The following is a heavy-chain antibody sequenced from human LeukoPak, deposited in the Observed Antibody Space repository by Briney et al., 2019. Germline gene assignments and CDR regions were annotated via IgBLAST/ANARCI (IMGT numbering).Heavy chain of an antibody. CDR3: ARVTDPRYNWFDP. J-gene: IGHJ5*02. Sequence: PSETLSLTCTVSGASIRSYYWTWIRQPAGKGPEWIGRIHTSGSTNYNPSLKSRVNMSVDTSKNQFSLKLNSVTAADTAVYYCARVTDPRYNWFDPWGQGTLVTVSS. CDR2: IHTSGST. D-gene: IGHD2-21*02. V-gene: IGHV4-4*07. CDR1: GASIRSYY.